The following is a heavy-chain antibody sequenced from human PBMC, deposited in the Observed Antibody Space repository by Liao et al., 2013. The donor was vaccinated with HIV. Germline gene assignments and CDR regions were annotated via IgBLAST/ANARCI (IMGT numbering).Heavy chain of an antibody. V-gene: IGHV4-61*02. Sequence: QVQLQESGPGLVRPSQTLSLTCTVSGGSISDGGHYWSWIRQPAGKGLEWIGRMYHTGSTNYNPSLKSRVTMSLDTSKNQFSLRLNSVTAADTAVYYCAKGVPPDNWGQGTLVIVSS. CDR2: MYHTGST. D-gene: IGHD5/OR15-5a*01. CDR3: AKGVPPDN. CDR1: GGSISDGGHY. J-gene: IGHJ4*02.